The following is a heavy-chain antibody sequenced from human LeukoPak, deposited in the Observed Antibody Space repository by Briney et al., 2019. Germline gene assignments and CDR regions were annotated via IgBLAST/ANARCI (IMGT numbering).Heavy chain of an antibody. Sequence: SETLSLTCAVYGGSFSGYYWSWIRQPPGKGLEWIGYIYYSGSTNYNPSLKSRVTISVDTSKNQFSLKLSSVTAADTAVYYCARAVGSKGVITKTGPFDYWGQGALVTVSS. CDR2: IYYSGST. D-gene: IGHD3-22*01. J-gene: IGHJ4*02. V-gene: IGHV4-59*01. CDR3: ARAVGSKGVITKTGPFDY. CDR1: GGSFSGYY.